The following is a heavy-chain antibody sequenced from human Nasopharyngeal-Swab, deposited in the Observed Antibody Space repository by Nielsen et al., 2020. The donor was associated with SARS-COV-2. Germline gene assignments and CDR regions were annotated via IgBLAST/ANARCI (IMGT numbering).Heavy chain of an antibody. V-gene: IGHV3-23*01. D-gene: IGHD4-17*01. CDR2: ISGSGGST. J-gene: IGHJ5*02. CDR1: GFTFSGYA. CDR3: AKDPDGDYGGNWFDP. Sequence: GESLKISCAASGFTFSGYAMSWVRQAPGKGLEWVSAISGSGGSTYYADSVKGRFTISRDNSKNTLYLQMNSLRAEDTAVYYCAKDPDGDYGGNWFDPWGQGTLVTVSS.